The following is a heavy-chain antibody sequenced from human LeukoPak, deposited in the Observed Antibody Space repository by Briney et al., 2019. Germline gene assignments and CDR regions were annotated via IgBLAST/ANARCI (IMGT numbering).Heavy chain of an antibody. CDR3: ARDWGYCSSTSCHPGAFDI. CDR1: GYTFTGYY. Sequence: GASVKVSCKASGYTFTGYYMHWVRQAPGQGLEWMGGIIPIFGTANYAQKFQGRVTITTDESTSTAYMELSSLRSEDTAVYYCARDWGYCSSTSCHPGAFDIWGQGTMVTVSS. CDR2: IIPIFGTA. D-gene: IGHD2-2*01. J-gene: IGHJ3*02. V-gene: IGHV1-69*05.